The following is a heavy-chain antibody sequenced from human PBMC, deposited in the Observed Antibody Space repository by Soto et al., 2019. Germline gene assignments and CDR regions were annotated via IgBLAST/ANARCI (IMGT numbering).Heavy chain of an antibody. D-gene: IGHD3-10*01. CDR1: GFTFSSYG. J-gene: IGHJ6*02. Sequence: QVQLVESGGGVVQPGRSLRLSCAASGFTFSSYGMHWVRQAPGKGLEWVAVIWYDGSNKYYADSVKGRFTISRDNSKNSLYLQMTSLGAEDTAVYYCAGDMTTMVRGAYGMDVWGQGTTVTVSS. CDR3: AGDMTTMVRGAYGMDV. CDR2: IWYDGSNK. V-gene: IGHV3-33*01.